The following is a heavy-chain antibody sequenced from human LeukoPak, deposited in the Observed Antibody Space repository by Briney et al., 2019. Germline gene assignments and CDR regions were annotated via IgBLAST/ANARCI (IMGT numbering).Heavy chain of an antibody. CDR3: ARASSNIGAEPTAPLGFDP. CDR1: GDSISRGDYY. V-gene: IGHV4-30-4*08. J-gene: IGHJ5*02. D-gene: IGHD2-2*01. Sequence: SETLSLTCTVSGDSISRGDYYWGWIRQPPGKGLEWIGHIYYSGSAFSNASLKRRLSISVDTSKNQFSLKLTSVTAADTAVYYCARASSNIGAEPTAPLGFDPWGQGTLVTVSS. CDR2: IYYSGSA.